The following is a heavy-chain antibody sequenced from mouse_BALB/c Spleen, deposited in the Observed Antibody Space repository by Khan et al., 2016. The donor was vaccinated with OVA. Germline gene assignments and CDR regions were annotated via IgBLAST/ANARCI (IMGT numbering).Heavy chain of an antibody. V-gene: IGHV3-2*02. CDR1: GYSITSDYA. CDR2: ISYSGST. J-gene: IGHJ3*01. D-gene: IGHD4-1*01. Sequence: EVQLQESGPGLVKPSQSLSLTCTVTGYSITSDYAWNWIRQFPENKLEWMGYISYSGSTSYNPSLKSRISITLDTSKNQFFLQLNSVTSEDTATXYCAMGRTYWGQGTLVTVSA. CDR3: AMGRTY.